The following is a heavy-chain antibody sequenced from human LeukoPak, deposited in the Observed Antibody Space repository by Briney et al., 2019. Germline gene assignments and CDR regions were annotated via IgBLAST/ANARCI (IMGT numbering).Heavy chain of an antibody. Sequence: GGSLRLSCAASGFTVSSNYMSWVRQAPGKGLEWVSVIYSGGSTYYADSVKGRFTISRDNSKNTLYLQMNSLRAEDTAVYYCARDEYCGGDCYSDYWGQGTLVTVSS. CDR3: ARDEYCGGDCYSDY. J-gene: IGHJ4*02. D-gene: IGHD2-21*01. CDR1: GFTVSSNY. V-gene: IGHV3-66*02. CDR2: IYSGGST.